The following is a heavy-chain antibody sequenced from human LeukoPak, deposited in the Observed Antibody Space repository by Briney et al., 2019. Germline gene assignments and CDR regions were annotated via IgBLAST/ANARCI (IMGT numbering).Heavy chain of an antibody. Sequence: PSETLSLTCTVSGGAIRSYYWSCIRQPPGKGLEWIGNIYYSGSTNYNPSLKSRVTISVDTSKNQFSLKLTSVTAADTAVYYCARTWSGSYSAAEYWGQGALVTVSS. CDR3: ARTWSGSYSAAEY. CDR2: IYYSGST. D-gene: IGHD1-26*01. V-gene: IGHV4-59*08. CDR1: GGAIRSYY. J-gene: IGHJ4*02.